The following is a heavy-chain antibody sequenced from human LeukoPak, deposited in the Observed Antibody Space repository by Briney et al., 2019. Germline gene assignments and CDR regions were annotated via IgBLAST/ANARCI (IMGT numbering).Heavy chain of an antibody. CDR3: AKDRPNGRGTSCLLFDC. D-gene: IGHD2-2*01. J-gene: IGHJ4*02. CDR1: GFTFSSYA. CDR2: ITSGGADT. V-gene: IGHV3-23*01. Sequence: TGGSLRLSCAASGFTFSSYAMSCVRQAPGKGLEWVSTITSGGADTYYADSMKDRFTLSRDNYKNKLYLQMNSMRAEDTAVYDCAKDRPNGRGTSCLLFDCWGQGTLVTVSS.